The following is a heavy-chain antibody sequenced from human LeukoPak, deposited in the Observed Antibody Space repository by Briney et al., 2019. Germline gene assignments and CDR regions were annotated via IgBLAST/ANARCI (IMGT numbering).Heavy chain of an antibody. D-gene: IGHD6-13*01. CDR2: ISSSSYI. CDR3: ARAPYSSTEPRDYFDY. J-gene: IGHJ4*02. CDR1: GFTFSSYS. V-gene: IGHV3-21*01. Sequence: GGSLRLSCAASGFTFSSYSMNWVRQAPGKGLEWVSSISSSSYIYYADSVKGRFTISRDNAKNSLYLQMNSLRAEDTAVYYCARAPYSSTEPRDYFDYWGQGTLVTVSS.